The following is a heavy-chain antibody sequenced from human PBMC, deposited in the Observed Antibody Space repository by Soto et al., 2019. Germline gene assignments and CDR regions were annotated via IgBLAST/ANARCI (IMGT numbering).Heavy chain of an antibody. CDR2: IYYSGST. V-gene: IGHV4-59*01. J-gene: IGHJ6*02. CDR3: ARAEPYYDILTGPIPLYYYYGMDV. CDR1: GGSISSYY. D-gene: IGHD3-9*01. Sequence: TLSLTCTVSGGSISSYYWSWIRQPPGKGLEWIGYIYYSGSTNYNPSLKSRVTISVDTSKNKFSLKLSSVTAADTAVYYCARAEPYYDILTGPIPLYYYYGMDVWGQGTTVTVSS.